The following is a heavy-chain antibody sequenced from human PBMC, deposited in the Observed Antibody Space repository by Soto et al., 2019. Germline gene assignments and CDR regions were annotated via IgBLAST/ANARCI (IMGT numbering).Heavy chain of an antibody. CDR2: IYYRGST. D-gene: IGHD2-21*02. J-gene: IGHJ5*02. CDR3: ASFVIVGRDVNTWFDP. CDR1: GDSITRSH. V-gene: IGHV4-59*01. Sequence: PETLCVTCTVSGDSITRSHWNWIRQPLGKPLEWIGYIYYRGSTNYNPSLKSRLTLSVDTSKNQIFLRLNSVTAADTAVYYCASFVIVGRDVNTWFDPWGQGLLVSVPP.